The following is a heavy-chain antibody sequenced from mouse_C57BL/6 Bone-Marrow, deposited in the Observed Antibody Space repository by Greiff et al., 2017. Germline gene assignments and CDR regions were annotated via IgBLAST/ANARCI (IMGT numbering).Heavy chain of an antibody. CDR1: GYTFTSYD. Sequence: QVQLQQSGPELVKPGASVKLSCKASGYTFTSYDINWVKQRPGQGLEWIGWIYPRDGSTKYNEKFKGKATLTVDTSSSTAYMELHSLTSEDSAVYFWARDDGSSYWYFDVGGRGTTITVSS. CDR3: ARDDGSSYWYFDV. CDR2: IYPRDGST. V-gene: IGHV1-85*01. D-gene: IGHD1-1*01. J-gene: IGHJ1*03.